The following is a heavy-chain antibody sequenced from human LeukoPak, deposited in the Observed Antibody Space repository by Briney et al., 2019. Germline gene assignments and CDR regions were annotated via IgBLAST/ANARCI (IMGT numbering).Heavy chain of an antibody. V-gene: IGHV3-30*02. D-gene: IGHD5-24*01. J-gene: IGHJ4*02. Sequence: PGGSLRLSCAASGFTFSSYGMHWVRQAPGKGLEWVAFIRYDGSNKYYADSVKGRFTISRDNSKNTLYLQMNSLRAEDTAVYYCARGKFMADYFDYWGQGTLVTVSS. CDR2: IRYDGSNK. CDR3: ARGKFMADYFDY. CDR1: GFTFSSYG.